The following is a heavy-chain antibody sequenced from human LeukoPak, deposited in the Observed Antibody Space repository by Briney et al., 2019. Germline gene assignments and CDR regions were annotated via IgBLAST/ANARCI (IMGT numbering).Heavy chain of an antibody. Sequence: GWSLRLSCAASGFTFSSYGMHWVRQAPGKGLEWVAFIRYDGSNKYYADSVKGRFTISRDNSKNTLYLQMNSLRAEDTAVYYCAKEAICGGDCYYFDYWGQGTLVTVSS. D-gene: IGHD2-21*02. CDR3: AKEAICGGDCYYFDY. CDR1: GFTFSSYG. J-gene: IGHJ4*02. CDR2: IRYDGSNK. V-gene: IGHV3-30*02.